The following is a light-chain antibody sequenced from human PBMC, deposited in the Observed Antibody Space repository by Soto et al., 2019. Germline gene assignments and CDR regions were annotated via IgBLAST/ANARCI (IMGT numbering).Light chain of an antibody. CDR2: APS. CDR3: QQGDSFPIT. Sequence: DIQMTQSPSSVSASVGDRVTITCRASQCISSWLAWYQQKPGTVPKLLIYAPSSLQSGVPSRFSGSGVGTEFTLTITSLQPEDFGTYYCQQGDSFPITFGQGTRLEIK. J-gene: IGKJ5*01. V-gene: IGKV1-12*01. CDR1: QCISSW.